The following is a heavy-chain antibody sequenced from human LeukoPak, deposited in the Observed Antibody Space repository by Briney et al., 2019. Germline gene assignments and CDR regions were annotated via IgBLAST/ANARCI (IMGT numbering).Heavy chain of an antibody. V-gene: IGHV3-15*01. Sequence: GGSLRLSCAASGFTFSSAWMTWVRQAPGKGLEWVGHIKNKTNGGTTDYAAPVKGRFIISRDDSKNTLYLQMNSLRIEDTAVYYCARGFCSSTSCYQGPFDYWGQGTLVTVSS. CDR2: IKNKTNGGTT. D-gene: IGHD2-2*01. CDR1: GFTFSSAW. CDR3: ARGFCSSTSCYQGPFDY. J-gene: IGHJ4*02.